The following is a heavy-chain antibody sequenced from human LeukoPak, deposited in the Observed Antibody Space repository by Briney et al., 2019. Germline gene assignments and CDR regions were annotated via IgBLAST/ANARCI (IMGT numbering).Heavy chain of an antibody. CDR2: INHGGST. V-gene: IGHV4-34*01. CDR3: ARDDYDILTGYYNVIGGFDY. D-gene: IGHD3-9*01. J-gene: IGHJ4*02. Sequence: SETLSLTCAVYGGSFSGYYWTWIRQPPGKGLEWIGEINHGGSTNYNPSLKSRVTILLDTSKNQFSLKVTSVTAADTAVYYCARDDYDILTGYYNVIGGFDYWGQGTLVTVSS. CDR1: GGSFSGYY.